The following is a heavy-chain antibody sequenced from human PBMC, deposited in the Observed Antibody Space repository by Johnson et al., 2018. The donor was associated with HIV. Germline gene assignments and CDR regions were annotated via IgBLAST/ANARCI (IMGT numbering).Heavy chain of an antibody. CDR1: GFTFSSYA. CDR2: ISYDGSRK. CDR3: VKEASRGTVTQAPDAFDI. Sequence: QVQLVESGGGVVQPGRSLRLSCAASGFTFSSYAMHWVRQAPGKGLEWVAVISYDGSRKYYPDSVKGRFTISRVNSKNMLYLQMNSLRVEDTAVYYCVKEASRGTVTQAPDAFDIWGQGTVVTVSS. J-gene: IGHJ3*02. V-gene: IGHV3-30*18. D-gene: IGHD4-17*01.